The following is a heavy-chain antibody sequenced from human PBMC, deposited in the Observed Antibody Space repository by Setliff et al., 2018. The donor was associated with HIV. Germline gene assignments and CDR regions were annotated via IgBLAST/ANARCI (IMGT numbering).Heavy chain of an antibody. J-gene: IGHJ4*02. CDR2: ISSSGTTI. Sequence: GGSLRLSCTASGFTFSDYYMSWIRQSPGKGLEWISYISSSGTTIYYADSVKGRFTISRDNAKNSLYLEMNSLRAEETAVYYCARSEFMGCLFFDYWGQGTLVTVSS. D-gene: IGHD3-3*01. V-gene: IGHV3-11*04. CDR1: GFTFSDYY. CDR3: ARSEFMGCLFFDY.